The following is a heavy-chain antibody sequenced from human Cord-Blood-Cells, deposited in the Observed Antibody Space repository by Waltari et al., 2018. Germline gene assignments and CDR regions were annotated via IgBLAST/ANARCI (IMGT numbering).Heavy chain of an antibody. V-gene: IGHV1-69*01. Sequence: QVQLVQSGAEVKKPGASVKVSCKASGYTFTSYYMHWVRQAPGQGLEWMGGIIPIFGTANYAQKFQGRVTITADESTSTAYMGLSSLRSEDTAVYYCARDVRFSSLILPPDYWGQGTLVTVSS. CDR3: ARDVRFSSLILPPDY. CDR1: GYTFTSYY. J-gene: IGHJ4*02. D-gene: IGHD3-10*02. CDR2: IIPIFGTA.